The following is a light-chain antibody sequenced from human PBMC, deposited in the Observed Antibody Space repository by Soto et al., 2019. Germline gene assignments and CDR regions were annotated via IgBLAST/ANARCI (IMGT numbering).Light chain of an antibody. J-gene: IGLJ1*01. Sequence: QSALTQPPSASGSPGQSVTISCTGTSSDVGGYNYVSWYQQHPGKAPKLMIYEVSKLPSGVPDCFSGSKSGNTASLTVSGLQAEDEADYYCISYAGSNLLYVFGTGTKVTVL. CDR3: ISYAGSNLLYV. V-gene: IGLV2-8*01. CDR1: SSDVGGYNY. CDR2: EVS.